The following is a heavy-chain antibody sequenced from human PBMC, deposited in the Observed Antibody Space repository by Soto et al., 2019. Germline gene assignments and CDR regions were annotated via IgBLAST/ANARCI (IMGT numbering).Heavy chain of an antibody. V-gene: IGHV5-51*03. CDR3: ALRPRSGVYYYDMDV. D-gene: IGHD2-8*01. J-gene: IGHJ6*02. CDR1: GYSFTSYW. CDR2: IYPGDSDT. Sequence: PGESLKISCKGSGYSFTSYWIGWVRQMPGKGLEWMGIIYPGDSDTRYSPSFQGQVTISADKSISTAYLQWISLKASDTAMYYCALRPRSGVYYYDMDVWVQGTTGTVSS.